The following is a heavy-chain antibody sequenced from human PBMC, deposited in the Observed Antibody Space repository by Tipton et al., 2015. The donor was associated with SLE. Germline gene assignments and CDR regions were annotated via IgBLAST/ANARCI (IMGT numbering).Heavy chain of an antibody. CDR3: AKDSTRGYSYGSFFYYYMDV. V-gene: IGHV3-9*01. D-gene: IGHD5-18*01. Sequence: RSLRLSCAASGFTFDDYAMHWVRQAPGKGLEWVSGISWNSGSIGYADSVKGRFTISRDNAKNSLYLQMNSLRAEDTALYYCAKDSTRGYSYGSFFYYYMDVWGKGTTVTVSS. CDR2: ISWNSGSI. J-gene: IGHJ6*03. CDR1: GFTFDDYA.